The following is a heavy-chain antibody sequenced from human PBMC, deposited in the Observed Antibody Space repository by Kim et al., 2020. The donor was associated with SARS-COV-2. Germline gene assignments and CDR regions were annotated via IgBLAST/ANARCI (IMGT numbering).Heavy chain of an antibody. D-gene: IGHD4-17*01. CDR2: IYYSGST. V-gene: IGHV4-39*01. CDR1: GGSISSSSYY. Sequence: SETLSLTCTVSGGSISSSSYYWGWIRQPPGKGLEWIGSIYYSGSTYYNPSLKSRVTISVDTSKNQFSLKLSSVTAADTAVYYCARHPRRYGDWGSDYWGQGTLVTVSS. CDR3: ARHPRRYGDWGSDY. J-gene: IGHJ4*02.